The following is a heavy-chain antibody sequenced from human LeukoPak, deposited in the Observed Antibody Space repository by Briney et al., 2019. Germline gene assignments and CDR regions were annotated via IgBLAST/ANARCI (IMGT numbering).Heavy chain of an antibody. D-gene: IGHD3-10*01. Sequence: PGGSLRLSCAASGFTFSSYGMHWVRQAPGKGLEWVAVISYDGSNKYYADSVKGRFTISRDNSKNTLYLQMNSLRAEDTAVYYCAKDRGTTPFGYYYGMDVWGQGTTVTVSS. J-gene: IGHJ6*02. CDR3: AKDRGTTPFGYYYGMDV. CDR1: GFTFSSYG. V-gene: IGHV3-30*18. CDR2: ISYDGSNK.